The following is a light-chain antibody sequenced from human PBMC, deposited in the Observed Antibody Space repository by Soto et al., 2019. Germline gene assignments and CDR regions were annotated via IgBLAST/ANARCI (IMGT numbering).Light chain of an antibody. J-gene: IGKJ5*01. V-gene: IGKV3-20*01. CDR2: GAS. CDR3: QQYGSSPPIT. CDR1: QSVSSSY. Sequence: EMVWTQSPGTLSLSPGERATLSCRASQSVSSSYLAWYQQKPGQAPRLLIYGASSRATGIPDSFSGSGSGTDLTLTISRLEPEDFAVYYCQQYGSSPPITFGQGTRLEIK.